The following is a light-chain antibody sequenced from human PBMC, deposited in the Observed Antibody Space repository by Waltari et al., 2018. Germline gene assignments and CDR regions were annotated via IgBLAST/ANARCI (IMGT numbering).Light chain of an antibody. CDR3: LQNTYWPFI. Sequence: VVMTQSPLSLPVTLGQPASISCSSSQSLVHSDGNTYLNWFHQRPGQSPRRLIYKVSNRESGVPDRFSGSGSGTDFTLKISRVEAEDVGIYYCLQNTYWPFIFGQGTKLEIK. V-gene: IGKV2-30*02. CDR1: QSLVHSDGNTY. J-gene: IGKJ2*01. CDR2: KVS.